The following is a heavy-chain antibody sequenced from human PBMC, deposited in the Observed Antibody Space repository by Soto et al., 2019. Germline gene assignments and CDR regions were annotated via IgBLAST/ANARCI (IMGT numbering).Heavy chain of an antibody. CDR1: GGSFSGYY. Sequence: QVQLQQWGAGLLKPSETLSLTCAVFGGSFSGYYWRWIRQPPGKGLEWIGEINHSGSTNYNPSLKSRVTIAVDTSKNQFSLKLSSVTAADTAVYYCARGCSSTSCNAGLDYWGQGTLVTVSS. V-gene: IGHV4-34*01. J-gene: IGHJ4*02. CDR3: ARGCSSTSCNAGLDY. CDR2: INHSGST. D-gene: IGHD2-2*01.